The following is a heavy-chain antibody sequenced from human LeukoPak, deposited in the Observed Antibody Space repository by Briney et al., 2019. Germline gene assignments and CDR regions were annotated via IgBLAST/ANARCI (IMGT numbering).Heavy chain of an antibody. V-gene: IGHV4-34*01. J-gene: IGHJ4*02. D-gene: IGHD1-26*01. Sequence: SETLSLTCAVYGGSFSGYYWSWVRQPPGKGLEWIGEINHSGSTNYNPSLKSRVTISVDTSKNQFSLKLSSVTAADTAVYYCARGGGSYYWGQGTLVTVSS. CDR2: INHSGST. CDR1: GGSFSGYY. CDR3: ARGGGSYY.